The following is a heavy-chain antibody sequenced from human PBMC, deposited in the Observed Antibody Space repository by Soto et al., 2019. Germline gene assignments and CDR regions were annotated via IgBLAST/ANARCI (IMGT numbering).Heavy chain of an antibody. CDR1: GDSVSRNTAA. Sequence: SQTLSLTCAISGDSVSRNTAAWNWMRRSPSRGLEWLGRTYYRSNWYNDYAVSVKSRITINPDTSKNQFSLQLNSVTPEDTAVYYCARVRGIAVADAFDIWGQGTMVTVSS. V-gene: IGHV6-1*01. CDR2: TYYRSNWYN. D-gene: IGHD6-19*01. CDR3: ARVRGIAVADAFDI. J-gene: IGHJ3*02.